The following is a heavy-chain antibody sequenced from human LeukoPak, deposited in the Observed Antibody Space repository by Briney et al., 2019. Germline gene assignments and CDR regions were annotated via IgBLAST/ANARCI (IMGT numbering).Heavy chain of an antibody. CDR2: IYYSGST. Sequence: SETLSLTCTVSGGSISSYYWSWIRQPPGKGLEWIGYIYYSGSTNYNPSLKSRVTISVDTSKNQSSLKLSSVTAADTAVYYCARDKRSVAGLSYYYYGMDVWGQGPTVTVSS. CDR3: ARDKRSVAGLSYYYYGMDV. CDR1: GGSISSYY. D-gene: IGHD6-19*01. J-gene: IGHJ6*02. V-gene: IGHV4-59*01.